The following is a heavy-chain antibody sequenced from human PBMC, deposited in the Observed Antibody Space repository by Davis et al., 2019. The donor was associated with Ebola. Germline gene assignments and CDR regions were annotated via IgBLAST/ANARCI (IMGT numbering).Heavy chain of an antibody. D-gene: IGHD3-16*01. J-gene: IGHJ4*02. Sequence: MPSETLSLTCAVSGGSFSGYYWGWIRQPPGKGLEYIGSIYYSGSTYYNPSLKSRVTISVDTSKNQFSLKLSSVTAADTTVYYCATVNRGGGEYYFDYWGQGTLVTVSS. CDR3: ATVNRGGGEYYFDY. CDR2: IYYSGST. CDR1: GGSFSGYY. V-gene: IGHV4-39*01.